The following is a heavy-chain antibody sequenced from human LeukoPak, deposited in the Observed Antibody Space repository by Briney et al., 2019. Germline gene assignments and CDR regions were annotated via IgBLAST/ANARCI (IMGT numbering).Heavy chain of an antibody. CDR1: GGSISSYY. Sequence: AETLSLTCTVSGGSISSYYWSWIRQPAGKGLEWIGRIYTSGSTNYNPSLKSRVTMSVDTSKNQFSLKLSSVTAADTAVYYCARDVPYQLHGGWFDPWGQGTLVTVSS. CDR3: ARDVPYQLHGGWFDP. CDR2: IYTSGST. J-gene: IGHJ5*02. D-gene: IGHD2-2*01. V-gene: IGHV4-4*07.